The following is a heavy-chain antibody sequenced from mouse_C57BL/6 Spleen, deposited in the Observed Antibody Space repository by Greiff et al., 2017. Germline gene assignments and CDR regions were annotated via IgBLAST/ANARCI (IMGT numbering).Heavy chain of an antibody. CDR1: GFTFSSYA. CDR2: ISDGGSYT. Sequence: EVMLVESGGGLVKPGGSLKLSCAASGFTFSSYAMSWVRQTPEKRLEWVATISDGGSYTYYPDNVKGRFTISRDNAKNNLYLQMSHLKSEDTAMYYCARGSSYGYAMDYWGQGTSVTVSS. D-gene: IGHD1-1*01. CDR3: ARGSSYGYAMDY. J-gene: IGHJ4*01. V-gene: IGHV5-4*03.